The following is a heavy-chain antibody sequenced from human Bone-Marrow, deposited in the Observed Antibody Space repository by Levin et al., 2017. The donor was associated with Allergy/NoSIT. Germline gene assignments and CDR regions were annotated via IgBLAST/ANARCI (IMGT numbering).Heavy chain of an antibody. Sequence: KPSETLSLTCDVSGGSISSGDFSWSWLRQSPGKGLEWIGYIFPNGGSLNNPSLDSRVTISIDRSKNHFSLKLDSLTAADTALYYCARMVRGYFGPAYFDLWGRGTLITVSS. CDR1: GGSISSGDFS. J-gene: IGHJ2*01. CDR3: ARMVRGYFGPAYFDL. D-gene: IGHD3-10*01. CDR2: IFPNGGS. V-gene: IGHV4-30-2*06.